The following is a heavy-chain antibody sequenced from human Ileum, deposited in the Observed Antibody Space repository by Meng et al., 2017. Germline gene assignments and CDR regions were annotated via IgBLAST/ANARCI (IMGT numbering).Heavy chain of an antibody. D-gene: IGHD3-10*01. CDR3: ARVVSSGTFGDWFDP. CDR1: GYTFTSYD. CDR2: MSPNSGNT. J-gene: IGHJ5*02. V-gene: IGHV1-8*01. Sequence: QVQLVQSEAEVRKPGASVKVSCRASGYTFTSYDIHWVRQAPGQGLEWMGWMSPNSGNTGYSQNLQGRVTLTRSTPLRTVYMELSSLQSEDTAVYYCARVVSSGTFGDWFDPWGQGTLVTVSS.